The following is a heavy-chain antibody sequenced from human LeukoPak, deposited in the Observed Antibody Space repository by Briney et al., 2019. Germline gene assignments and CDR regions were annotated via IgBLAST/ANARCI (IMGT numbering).Heavy chain of an antibody. V-gene: IGHV4-61*02. CDR3: ARERGGLGTKAYYYMDV. CDR2: IYTSGST. CDR1: GGSISSGSYY. Sequence: PSQTLSLTCTVSGGSISSGSYYWSWIRQPAGKGLEWIGRIYTSGSTNYNPSLKSRVTISVDTSKNQFPLKLSSVTAADTAVYYCARERGGLGTKAYYYMDVWGKGTTVTVSS. D-gene: IGHD7-27*01. J-gene: IGHJ6*03.